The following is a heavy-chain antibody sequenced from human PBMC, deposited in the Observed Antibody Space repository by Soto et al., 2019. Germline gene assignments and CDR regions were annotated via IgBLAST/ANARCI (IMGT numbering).Heavy chain of an antibody. CDR3: ARHMYYDPWEGFDY. CDR2: IYYSGST. D-gene: IGHD3-3*01. CDR1: GGSISSYY. V-gene: IGHV4-59*08. J-gene: IGHJ4*02. Sequence: SETLSLTCTVSGGSISSYYWSWIRQPPGKGLEWIGYIYYSGSTNYNPSLKSRVTISVDTSKNQFSLKLGSVTAADTAVYYCARHMYYDPWEGFDYWGQGTLVTVSS.